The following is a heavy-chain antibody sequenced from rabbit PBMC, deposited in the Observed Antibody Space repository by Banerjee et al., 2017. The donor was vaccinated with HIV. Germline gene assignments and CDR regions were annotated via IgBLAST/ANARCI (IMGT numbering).Heavy chain of an antibody. V-gene: IGHV1S40*01. D-gene: IGHD1-1*01. CDR1: GFDFSSYYY. Sequence: SLEESGGDLVKPGASLTLTCTASGFDFSSYYYMCWVRQAPGKGLEWIGCIDGIGSGSTYYATWAKGRFTISKTSSTTVTLQMTSLTAADTATYFCARGDTGSSDYGFNLWGPGTLVTVS. J-gene: IGHJ4*01. CDR2: IDGIGSGST. CDR3: ARGDTGSSDYGFNL.